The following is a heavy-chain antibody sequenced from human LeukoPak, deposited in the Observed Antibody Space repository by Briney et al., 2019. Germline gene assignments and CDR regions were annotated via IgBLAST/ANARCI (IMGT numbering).Heavy chain of an antibody. J-gene: IGHJ4*02. Sequence: SETLSLTCTVSGGSISSSSYYWGWIRQPPGKGLEWIGSIYYSGSTYYNPSLKSRVTISVDTSKNQFSLKLSSVTAADTAVYYCARSLLFRDTAMPFDYWGQGTLVTVSS. V-gene: IGHV4-39*01. CDR2: IYYSGST. CDR3: ARSLLFRDTAMPFDY. D-gene: IGHD5-18*01. CDR1: GGSISSSSYY.